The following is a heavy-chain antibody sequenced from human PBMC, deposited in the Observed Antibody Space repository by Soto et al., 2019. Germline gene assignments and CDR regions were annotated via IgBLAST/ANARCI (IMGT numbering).Heavy chain of an antibody. D-gene: IGHD3-16*01. Sequence: GGSLRLSCAASGFTFSDYAMHWVRQAPGEGLEWVAVISYDGSNKYYADSVKGRFTISRDNSKNTLYLQMNSPRADDTAVYYCARGGRWLQGNDYWGQGTLVTVSS. CDR1: GFTFSDYA. J-gene: IGHJ4*02. CDR3: ARGGRWLQGNDY. V-gene: IGHV3-30-3*01. CDR2: ISYDGSNK.